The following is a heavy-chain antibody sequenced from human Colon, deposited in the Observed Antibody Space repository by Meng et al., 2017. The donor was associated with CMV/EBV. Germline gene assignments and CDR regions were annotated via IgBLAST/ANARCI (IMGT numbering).Heavy chain of an antibody. V-gene: IGHV3-11*01. CDR1: GFTFSDYY. CDR3: ARGAAAAFGYGMDV. J-gene: IGHJ6*02. D-gene: IGHD3-16*01. CDR2: ISGSGSAI. Sequence: GESLKISCAASGFTFSDYYMAWIRQAPGKGLEWVSYISGSGSAIYYADSVMGRLTISRDNAKNSLYLQMNSLRAEDTAVYYCARGAAAAFGYGMDVWGQGTTVTVSS.